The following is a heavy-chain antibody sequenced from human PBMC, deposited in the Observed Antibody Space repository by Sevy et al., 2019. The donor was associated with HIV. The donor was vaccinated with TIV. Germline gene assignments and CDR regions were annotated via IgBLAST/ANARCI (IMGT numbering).Heavy chain of an antibody. CDR2: IYYIGST. Sequence: SETLSLTCTVSGGSMSSYYWSWIRQPPGKGLEWIGYIYYIGSTNYNPSLKSRVTISVDTSKNQFSLKLNSVTAVDSAVYFCARSPPVVVVPGAPSWFDPWGQGTLVTVSS. CDR1: GGSMSSYY. J-gene: IGHJ5*02. CDR3: ARSPPVVVVPGAPSWFDP. V-gene: IGHV4-59*12. D-gene: IGHD2-2*01.